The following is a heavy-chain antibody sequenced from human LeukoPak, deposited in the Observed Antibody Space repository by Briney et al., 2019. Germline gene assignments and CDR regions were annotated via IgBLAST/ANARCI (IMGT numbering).Heavy chain of an antibody. V-gene: IGHV1-18*01. CDR2: ISAYNGNT. Sequence: ASVKVSCKASGYTFTSYGISWVRQAPGQGLEWMGWISAYNGNTNYVQKLQGRVTMTTDTSTSTAYMELRSLRSDDTAVYYCLGTFYYDSSGGDYWGQGTLVTVSS. CDR3: LGTFYYDSSGGDY. CDR1: GYTFTSYG. D-gene: IGHD3-22*01. J-gene: IGHJ4*02.